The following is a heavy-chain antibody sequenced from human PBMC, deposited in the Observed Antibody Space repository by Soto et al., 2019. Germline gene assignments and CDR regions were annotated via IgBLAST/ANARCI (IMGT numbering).Heavy chain of an antibody. CDR2: IYYSGST. J-gene: IGHJ4*02. D-gene: IGHD6-13*01. Sequence: PSETLSLTCTVSGGSISSYYWSWIRQPPGKGLEWIGYIYYSGSTNYNPSLKSRVTISVDTSKNQFSLKLSSVTAADTAVYYCARLGSSSWYVFDYWGQGTLVTVSS. CDR3: ARLGSSSWYVFDY. CDR1: GGSISSYY. V-gene: IGHV4-59*08.